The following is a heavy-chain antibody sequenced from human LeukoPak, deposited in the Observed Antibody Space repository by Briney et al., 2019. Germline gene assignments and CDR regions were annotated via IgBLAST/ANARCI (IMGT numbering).Heavy chain of an antibody. CDR1: GYTFIDYY. D-gene: IGHD4-17*01. CDR3: AKNMGYGDYWYFDL. CDR2: INPNSGDT. Sequence: ASVEVSCKASGYTFIDYYIHWVRQAPGEGLEWMGWINPNSGDTNYAQKFQGWVTMTRDTSISTAYMEPSRLNSDDTAVFYCAKNMGYGDYWYFDLWGRGTLVTVSS. V-gene: IGHV1-2*04. J-gene: IGHJ2*01.